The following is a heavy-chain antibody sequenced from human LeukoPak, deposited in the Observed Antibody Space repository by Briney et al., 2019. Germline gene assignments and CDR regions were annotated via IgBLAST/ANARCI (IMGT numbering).Heavy chain of an antibody. J-gene: IGHJ6*02. CDR2: ISGSGGST. Sequence: GGSLRLSCAASGFTFSSYAMSWVRQAPGKGLEWVSAISGSGGSTYYADSVKGRFTVSRDNSKNTLYLQMNSLGAEDTAVYYCAKVAAAAGPLSAYYYYGMDVWGQGTTVTVSS. CDR1: GFTFSSYA. D-gene: IGHD6-13*01. V-gene: IGHV3-23*01. CDR3: AKVAAAAGPLSAYYYYGMDV.